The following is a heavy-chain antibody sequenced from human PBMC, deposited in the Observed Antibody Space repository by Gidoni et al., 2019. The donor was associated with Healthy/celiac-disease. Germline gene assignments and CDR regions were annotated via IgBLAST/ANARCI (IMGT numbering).Heavy chain of an antibody. D-gene: IGHD3-3*02. V-gene: IGHV4-30-2*01. J-gene: IGHJ4*02. CDR2: IYHSGST. Sequence: QLQLQESGSGLVKPSQTLSLTCAVSGGSISRGGYSWSWIRQPPGKGLEWIGYIYHSGSTYYNPSLKSRVTISVDRSKNQFSLKLSSVTAADTAVYYCARGGVGFLEWAFDYWGQGTLVTVSS. CDR1: GGSISRGGYS. CDR3: ARGGVGFLEWAFDY.